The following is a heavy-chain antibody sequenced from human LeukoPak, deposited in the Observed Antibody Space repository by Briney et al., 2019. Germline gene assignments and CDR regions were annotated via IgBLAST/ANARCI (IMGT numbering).Heavy chain of an antibody. D-gene: IGHD3-22*01. Sequence: GGSLRLSCAASGFTFSDYYMSWIRQAPGKGLEWVSYISSSGSTIYYADSVKGRFTISRDNAKNTLYLQMNSLRAEDTAVYYCARGYYYDSSGPRIAFDIWGQGTMVTVSS. CDR1: GFTFSDYY. CDR3: ARGYYYDSSGPRIAFDI. CDR2: ISSSGSTI. J-gene: IGHJ3*02. V-gene: IGHV3-11*04.